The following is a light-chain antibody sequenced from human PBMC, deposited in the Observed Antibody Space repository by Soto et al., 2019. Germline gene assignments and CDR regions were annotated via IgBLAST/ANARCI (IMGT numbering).Light chain of an antibody. CDR3: QQYNTWLWT. Sequence: EVVMTQSPATLSVSPGERVTLSCRASQSINTHLAWYQQKPGKAPRLLIHGASTRDTGIPARFSGSGFGTEFILTIRSLQSEDFAIYYCQQYNTWLWTFGHGTKVE. CDR2: GAS. V-gene: IGKV3-15*01. J-gene: IGKJ1*01. CDR1: QSINTH.